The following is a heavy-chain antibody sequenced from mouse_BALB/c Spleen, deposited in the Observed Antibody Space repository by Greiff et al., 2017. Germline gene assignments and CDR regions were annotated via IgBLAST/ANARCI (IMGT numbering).Heavy chain of an antibody. CDR1: GYAFSSSW. J-gene: IGHJ2*01. V-gene: IGHV1-82*01. CDR2: IYPGDGDT. D-gene: IGHD2-12*01. Sequence: QVQLQQSGPELVKPGASVKISCKASGYAFSSSWMNWVKQRPGQGLEWIGRIYPGDGDTNYNGKFKGKATLTADKSSSTAYMQLSSLTSVDSAVYFCASSYDDYWGQGTTLTVSS. CDR3: ASSYDDY.